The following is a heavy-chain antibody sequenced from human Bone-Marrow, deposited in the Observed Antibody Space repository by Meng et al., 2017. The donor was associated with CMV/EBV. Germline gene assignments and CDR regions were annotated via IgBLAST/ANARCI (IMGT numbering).Heavy chain of an antibody. D-gene: IGHD3-10*01. CDR1: GYSLISFG. CDR3: ARDSNWPIRGFND. V-gene: IGHV1-18*01. CDR2: INPYNGNK. Sequence: ASVKVSCKVSGYSLISFGISWVRQAPGEGLEWMGWINPYNGNKKYAQKFQDRVTLTTDTSTNTAYMELRSLKSDDTAVYFRARDSNWPIRGFNDWGQGTLVTVSS. J-gene: IGHJ4*02.